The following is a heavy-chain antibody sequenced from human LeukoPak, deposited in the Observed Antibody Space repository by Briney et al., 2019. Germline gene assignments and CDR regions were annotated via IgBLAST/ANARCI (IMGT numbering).Heavy chain of an antibody. V-gene: IGHV4-30-4*01. D-gene: IGHD6-13*01. Sequence: SQTLSLTCTVSGGSISSGDYYWSWIRQPPGKGLEWIGYIYYSGSTYYNPSLKSRVTISVDTSKNQFSLKLSSVTAADTAVYYCVGEGADSSSWYDSGSFVYWGQGTLVTVSS. CDR1: GGSISSGDYY. CDR3: VGEGADSSSWYDSGSFVY. J-gene: IGHJ4*02. CDR2: IYYSGST.